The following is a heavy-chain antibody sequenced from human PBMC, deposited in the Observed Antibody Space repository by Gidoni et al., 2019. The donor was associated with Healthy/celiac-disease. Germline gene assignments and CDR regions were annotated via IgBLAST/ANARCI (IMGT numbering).Heavy chain of an antibody. D-gene: IGHD3-3*01. CDR3: ARYAPVTIFGVVSDRGNWFDP. Sequence: QVQLVQSGAEVKKPGSSVKVYCKASGGTFSSYAISWVQQAPVQGPEWMGGILPIFGTANYAQKFQGRVTITADKSTSTAYMELSSLRSEDTAVYYCARYAPVTIFGVVSDRGNWFDPWGQGTLVTVSS. CDR2: ILPIFGTA. J-gene: IGHJ5*02. V-gene: IGHV1-69*06. CDR1: GGTFSSYA.